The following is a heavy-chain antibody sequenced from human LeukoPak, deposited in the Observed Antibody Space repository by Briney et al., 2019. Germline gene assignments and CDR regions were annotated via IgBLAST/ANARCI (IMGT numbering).Heavy chain of an antibody. D-gene: IGHD4-17*01. J-gene: IGHJ4*02. Sequence: GGSLRLSCTASGFTFSNYWMHWVRQFPGKGLVWVSRIKTDGSSTSYADSVKGRFTISRDNAKNMVYLQMDSLRVEDTAVHYCASHLASHYGDFNSWGQGSLVTVSS. CDR2: IKTDGSST. CDR3: ASHLASHYGDFNS. V-gene: IGHV3-74*03. CDR1: GFTFSNYW.